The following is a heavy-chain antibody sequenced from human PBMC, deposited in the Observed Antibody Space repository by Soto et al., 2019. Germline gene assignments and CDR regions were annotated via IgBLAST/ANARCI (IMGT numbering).Heavy chain of an antibody. V-gene: IGHV4-39*01. CDR3: GSSRYGSGIDY. CDR2: IYYSGNT. J-gene: IGHJ4*02. Sequence: SETLSLTCIVSGGSISSSSYYWGWIRQPPGKGLEWIGYIYYSGNTYSNPSLQSRITISVDTSKNQFSLRLTSVTAADTALYYCGSSRYGSGIDYWGQGTLVTVSS. D-gene: IGHD3-10*01. CDR1: GGSISSSSYY.